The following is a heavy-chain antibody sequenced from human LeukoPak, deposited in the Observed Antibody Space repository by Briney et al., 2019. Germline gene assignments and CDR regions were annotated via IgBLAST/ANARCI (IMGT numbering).Heavy chain of an antibody. V-gene: IGHV4-39*01. CDR3: AIHPTNAVCHY. J-gene: IGHJ4*02. D-gene: IGHD2-8*01. CDR2: IYYSGST. Sequence: PSVTLSLTCTVSGGSISSSSYYWGWIRQPPGKGLEWIGSIYYSGSTYYNPSLKSRVTISVDTSKNQFSLKLSSVTAADTAVYYCAIHPTNAVCHYWAQGTLVTVSS. CDR1: GGSISSSSYY.